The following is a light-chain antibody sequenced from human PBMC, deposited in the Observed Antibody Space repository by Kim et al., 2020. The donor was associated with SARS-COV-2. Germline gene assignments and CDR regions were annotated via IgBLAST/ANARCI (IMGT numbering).Light chain of an antibody. CDR3: QSYDASSVV. CDR2: EDN. J-gene: IGLJ7*01. V-gene: IGLV6-57*01. Sequence: NFMLTQPHSVSESPGKTVTISCTRSTGTIANNYVQWYQHRPGSSPTTVIFEDNRRPSGVPDRFSGSIDSSSNSASLTISGLKTEDEADYYCQSYDASSVVFGGGTQRTVL. CDR1: TGTIANNY.